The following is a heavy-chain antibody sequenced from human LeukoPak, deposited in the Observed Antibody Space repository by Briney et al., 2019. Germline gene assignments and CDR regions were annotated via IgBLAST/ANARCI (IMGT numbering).Heavy chain of an antibody. J-gene: IGHJ6*02. D-gene: IGHD4-11*01. CDR2: IYYSGST. V-gene: IGHV4-59*01. CDR3: ARARGRAATVNSYYYYGMDV. CDR1: GGSISSYY. Sequence: SETLSLTCTVSGGSISSYYWSWIRQPPGKGLEWIGYIYYSGSTNYNPSLKSRVTISVDTSKNQFSLKLSSVTAADTAVYYCARARGRAATVNSYYYYGMDVWGQGTTVTVSS.